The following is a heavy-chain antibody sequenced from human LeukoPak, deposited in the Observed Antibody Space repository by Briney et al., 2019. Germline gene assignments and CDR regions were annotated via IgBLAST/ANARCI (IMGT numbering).Heavy chain of an antibody. CDR1: GFTVSSNY. J-gene: IGHJ4*02. CDR3: ARGGYSGYDIHFPFDY. D-gene: IGHD5-12*01. V-gene: IGHV3-53*01. CDR2: IYSGGST. Sequence: GGSLRLPCAASGFTVSSNYMSWVRQAPGKGLEWVSVIYSGGSTYYADSVKGRFTISRDNSKNTLYLQMNSLRAEDTAVYYCARGGYSGYDIHFPFDYWGQGTLVTVSS.